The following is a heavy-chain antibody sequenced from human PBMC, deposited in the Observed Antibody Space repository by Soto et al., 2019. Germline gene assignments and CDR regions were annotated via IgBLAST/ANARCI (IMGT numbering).Heavy chain of an antibody. CDR3: ARGDIVLVPASEGNWFDP. CDR1: AYSFTTYH. CDR2: INTDAGAT. J-gene: IGHJ5*02. V-gene: IGHV1-46*01. D-gene: IGHD2-2*01. Sequence: QVQLVQSGAEVKKPGASVTLSCKASAYSFTTYHIHWVRQAPGQGLEWMGLINTDAGATNYAQRFQGRLRLTRDTSTSTVYMELRSLRFDDTAVYYCARGDIVLVPASEGNWFDPWGQGTLVTVSS.